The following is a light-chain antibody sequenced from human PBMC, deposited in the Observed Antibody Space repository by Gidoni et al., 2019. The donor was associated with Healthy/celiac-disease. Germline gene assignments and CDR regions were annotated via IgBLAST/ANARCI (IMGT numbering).Light chain of an antibody. CDR1: QSLLHSNGYNY. CDR3: MQALQTAWT. V-gene: IGKV2-28*01. J-gene: IGKJ1*01. Sequence: DIVMTPSPLSLPVTPGEPASISCRSSQSLLHSNGYNYLDWYLQKPGQSPQLLIYLGSNRASGVPDRFSGSGSGTDLTLKISRVEAEDVGVYYCMQALQTAWTFGQGTKVEIK. CDR2: LGS.